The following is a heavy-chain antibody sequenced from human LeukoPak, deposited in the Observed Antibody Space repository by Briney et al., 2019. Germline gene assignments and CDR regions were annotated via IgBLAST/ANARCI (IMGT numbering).Heavy chain of an antibody. CDR2: INPNSSDT. J-gene: IGHJ4*02. CDR3: ARGRHGELLTPDFDY. V-gene: IGHV1-2*02. Sequence: ASVKVSCKASGYTFTGYYMHWVRQAPGQGLEWMGWINPNSSDTDYAQKFHGRVTMTRDTSISTAYMDLGRLRSDDTAVHYCARGRHGELLTPDFDYWGQGTLVTVSS. CDR1: GYTFTGYY. D-gene: IGHD1-26*01.